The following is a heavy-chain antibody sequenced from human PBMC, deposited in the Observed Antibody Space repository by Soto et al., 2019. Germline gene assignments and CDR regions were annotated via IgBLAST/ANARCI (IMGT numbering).Heavy chain of an antibody. J-gene: IGHJ6*02. V-gene: IGHV4-30-4*01. Sequence: QVQLQESGPGLVKPSQTLSLTCTVSGGSISSGDYFWSWLRQSPGKGLEWIGYISCIGSTYYNPSLKSRLSVSRDTSKNQFSLKLSSVTTTDTAVYYCARGLVIRPYYYHGMDVWGQGTTVTVSS. CDR1: GGSISSGDYF. CDR3: ARGLVIRPYYYHGMDV. D-gene: IGHD3-9*01. CDR2: ISCIGST.